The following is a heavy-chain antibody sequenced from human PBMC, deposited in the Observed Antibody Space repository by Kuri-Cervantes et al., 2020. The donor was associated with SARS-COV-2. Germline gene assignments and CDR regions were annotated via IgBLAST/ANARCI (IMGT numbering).Heavy chain of an antibody. CDR2: ISSSSSTI. CDR1: GFTFSSYS. Sequence: LSLTCAASGFTFSSYSMNWVRQAPGKGLKWVSYISSSSSTIYYADSVKGRFTISRDNAKNSLYLQMNSLRDEDTAVYYCAREAPCRIVGAICYGMDVWGQGTTVTVSS. J-gene: IGHJ6*02. D-gene: IGHD1-26*01. CDR3: AREAPCRIVGAICYGMDV. V-gene: IGHV3-48*02.